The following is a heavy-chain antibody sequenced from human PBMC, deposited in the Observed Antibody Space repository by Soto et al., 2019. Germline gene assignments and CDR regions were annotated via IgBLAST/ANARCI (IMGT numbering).Heavy chain of an antibody. V-gene: IGHV1-18*01. Sequence: QVQLVQSGAEVKKPGASVKVSCKASGYTFTNFGISWVRQAPGQGLEWMGWISAYNGNINYAQKFQSRGTMTTDTPSSTAYMEVRSLRFDKAAVYYWARGGTPIDYWGQGTLVTVSS. CDR3: ARGGTPIDY. D-gene: IGHD3-16*01. CDR1: GYTFTNFG. J-gene: IGHJ4*02. CDR2: ISAYNGNI.